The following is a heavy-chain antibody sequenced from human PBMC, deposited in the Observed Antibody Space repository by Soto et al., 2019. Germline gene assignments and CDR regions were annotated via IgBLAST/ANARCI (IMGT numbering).Heavy chain of an antibody. CDR2: IIPNSGAT. D-gene: IGHD3-16*01. CDR1: GGTFSSYS. CDR3: AREMLTRSNYMDV. Sequence: ASVKVSCKASGGTFSSYSISWVRQAPGQGLEWMGYIIPNSGATNYAQNFQGWVTMTRDTSTSTAYMELSRLRSDDTAVYYCAREMLTRSNYMDVWGKGTTVTVSS. V-gene: IGHV1-2*04. J-gene: IGHJ6*03.